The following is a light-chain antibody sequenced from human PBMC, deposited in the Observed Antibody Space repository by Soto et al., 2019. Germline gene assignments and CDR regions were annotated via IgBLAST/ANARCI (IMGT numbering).Light chain of an antibody. CDR1: RSLLSRYGYNY. V-gene: IGKV2-28*01. J-gene: IGKJ5*01. CDR2: XGS. Sequence: DSVVTQSPLSLSVTAGEPASLPXRSSRSLLSRYGYNYLYWYLXMPXKSTXXXYYXGSSRASGVPDSFSGSACGTDITITINRLEAEDVAVYYCQLYGISPHFGQGTRLEIK. CDR3: QLYGISPH.